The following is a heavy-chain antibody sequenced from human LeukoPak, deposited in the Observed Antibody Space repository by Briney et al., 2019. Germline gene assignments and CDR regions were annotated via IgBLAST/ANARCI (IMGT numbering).Heavy chain of an antibody. J-gene: IGHJ4*02. CDR3: ARALSVGSGWFYFDY. CDR2: IRFDRSDT. CDR1: GFTFSHYD. Sequence: PGGSLRLSCAASGFTFSHYDMLWVRQAPGKGLEWVAFIRFDRSDTYYTGSVKGRFTVSRDNSKDALHLQMNSLRAEDTAVYFCARALSVGSGWFYFDYGGQGTLVTVSS. V-gene: IGHV3-30*02. D-gene: IGHD6-19*01.